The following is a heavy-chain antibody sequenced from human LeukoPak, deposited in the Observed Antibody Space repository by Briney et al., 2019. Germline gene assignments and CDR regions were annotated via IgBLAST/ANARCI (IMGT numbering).Heavy chain of an antibody. CDR3: ARGPIGYYYDSSGPRAFDY. CDR2: IYYSGST. CDR1: GGSISSYY. J-gene: IGHJ4*02. D-gene: IGHD3-22*01. V-gene: IGHV4-59*01. Sequence: SETLSLTCTVSGGSISSYYWSWIRQPPGKGLEWIGYIYYSGSTNYNPSLKGRVTISVDTSKNQFSLKLSSVTAADTAVYYCARGPIGYYYDSSGPRAFDYWGQGTLVTVSS.